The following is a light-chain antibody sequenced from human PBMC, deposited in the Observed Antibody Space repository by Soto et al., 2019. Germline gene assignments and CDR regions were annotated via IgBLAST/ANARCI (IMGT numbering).Light chain of an antibody. Sequence: QSVLTQPASVSGSLGQSITISCTGNSSDVGGYNYVTWYQHHPGKAPKLMIDDVSNRPSGVSNRFSGSKSGNTASLTISGLQAEDEADYYCSSYTSSSTEVFGTGTKVTVL. CDR1: SSDVGGYNY. V-gene: IGLV2-14*03. CDR3: SSYTSSSTEV. J-gene: IGLJ1*01. CDR2: DVS.